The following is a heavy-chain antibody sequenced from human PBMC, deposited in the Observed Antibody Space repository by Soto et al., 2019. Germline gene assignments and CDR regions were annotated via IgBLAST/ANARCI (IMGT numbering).Heavy chain of an antibody. CDR2: IDVGSANA. D-gene: IGHD2-15*01. V-gene: IGHV1-58*01. Sequence: SVKVSCKTSGFTFSSSAVHWVRQARGHRLQWIGWIDVGSANANYAQMLQERVTISRDMSTSTAYMELSSLRFEDTAVYYCARGIPGYCGGATCYSGWFDPWGQGTLVTVSS. CDR3: ARGIPGYCGGATCYSGWFDP. CDR1: GFTFSSSA. J-gene: IGHJ5*02.